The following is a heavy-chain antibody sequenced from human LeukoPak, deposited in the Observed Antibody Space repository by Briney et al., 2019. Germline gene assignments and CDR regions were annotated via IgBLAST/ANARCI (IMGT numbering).Heavy chain of an antibody. Sequence: EASVKVSCKASGGTFSSYAVSWVRQAPGQGLKWMGGIIPIFGTANYAQKFQGRVTITADESTSTAYMELRSLRSDDTAVYYCARDKDTAMVRPGYYYMDVWGKGTTVTVSS. CDR1: GGTFSSYA. V-gene: IGHV1-69*01. D-gene: IGHD5-18*01. CDR3: ARDKDTAMVRPGYYYMDV. J-gene: IGHJ6*03. CDR2: IIPIFGTA.